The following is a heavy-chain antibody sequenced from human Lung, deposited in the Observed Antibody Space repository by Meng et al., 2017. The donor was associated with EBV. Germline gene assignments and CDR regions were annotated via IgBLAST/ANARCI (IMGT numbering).Heavy chain of an antibody. D-gene: IGHD6-13*01. CDR1: GDSIRSGGYY. CDR3: ARATVVVPSGIYWFDP. V-gene: IGHV4-31*03. J-gene: IGHJ5*02. CDR2: IYYSGNT. Sequence: VPLQGSGPGLVKPSQTLSLTCTVSGDSIRSGGYYWSWIRQHPGKGLEWIGYIYYSGNTYYNPSLKSRVTISIDTSKNQFSLKLSSVTAADTAVYFCARATVVVPSGIYWFDPWGQGTLVTVSS.